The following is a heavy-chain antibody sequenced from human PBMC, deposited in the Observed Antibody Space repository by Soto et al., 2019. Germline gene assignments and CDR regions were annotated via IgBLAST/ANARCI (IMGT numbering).Heavy chain of an antibody. D-gene: IGHD2-21*01. CDR1: GFSFDDSY. CDR2: ISGGSSYT. Sequence: QVQLVESGGGLVKPGGSLRLACAASGFSFDDSYMSWIRQAPGKGLEWLSYISGGSSYTNYADSVKGRFTISRDNAKRSLYLEMNSLRADDTAVYYCAKTIVAASGYYFDHWSQGNLVTVSS. V-gene: IGHV3-11*06. J-gene: IGHJ4*02. CDR3: AKTIVAASGYYFDH.